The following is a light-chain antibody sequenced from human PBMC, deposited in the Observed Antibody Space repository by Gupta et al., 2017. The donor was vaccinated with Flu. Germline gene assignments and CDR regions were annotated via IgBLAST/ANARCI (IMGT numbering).Light chain of an antibody. Sequence: DIQMTQSPSSLSASVGDRVTITCRASQSISSYLNWYQQKPGKAPKLLIYAASSLQSGVPSRFSGSGSGTDFTLTISSLQPEDFATYYCQQNDSTPPWTFGGGTKVEIK. V-gene: IGKV1-39*01. CDR2: AAS. CDR3: QQNDSTPPWT. J-gene: IGKJ4*01. CDR1: QSISSY.